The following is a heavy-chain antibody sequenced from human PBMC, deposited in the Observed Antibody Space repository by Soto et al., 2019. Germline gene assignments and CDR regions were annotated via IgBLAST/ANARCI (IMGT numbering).Heavy chain of an antibody. CDR3: ARESWELPRGAFDI. CDR2: ISDSGGST. D-gene: IGHD1-26*01. V-gene: IGHV3-23*01. Sequence: GGSLRLSCAASGFTFSSYAMSWVRQAPGKGLEWVAAISDSGGSTYYADSVKGRFTISRDNSKNTLYLQMNSLRAEDTAVYYCARESWELPRGAFDIWGQGTTVTVSS. J-gene: IGHJ3*02. CDR1: GFTFSSYA.